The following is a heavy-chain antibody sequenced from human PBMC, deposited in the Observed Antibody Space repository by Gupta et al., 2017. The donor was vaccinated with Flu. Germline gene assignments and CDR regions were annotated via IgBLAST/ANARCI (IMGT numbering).Heavy chain of an antibody. D-gene: IGHD6-19*01. CDR2: IYYSGST. CDR3: ARHTGYSSGWHPYNWFDP. CDR1: GGSISSSSYY. Sequence: QLQLQESGPGLVKPSETLSLTCTVSGGSISSSSYYWGWIRQPPGKGLEWIGSIYYSGSTYYNPSLKSRVTISVDTSKNQFSLKLSSVTAADTAVYYCARHTGYSSGWHPYNWFDPWGQGTLVTVSS. J-gene: IGHJ5*02. V-gene: IGHV4-39*01.